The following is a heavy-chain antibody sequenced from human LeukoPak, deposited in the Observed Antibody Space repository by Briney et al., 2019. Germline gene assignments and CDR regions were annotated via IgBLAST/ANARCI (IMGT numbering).Heavy chain of an antibody. CDR3: ARGTTSEIFGVVLSYYYYGMDV. CDR1: VCTFSRYA. Sequence: SVKVSCKASVCTFSRYAISWVRQAPGHRREWMGRIIPIFGIANYAQKFQGRVTITADKSTSTAYMELSSLRSEDTAVYYCARGTTSEIFGVVLSYYYYGMDVWGQGTTVTVSS. J-gene: IGHJ6*02. D-gene: IGHD3-3*01. V-gene: IGHV1-69*04. CDR2: IIPIFGIA.